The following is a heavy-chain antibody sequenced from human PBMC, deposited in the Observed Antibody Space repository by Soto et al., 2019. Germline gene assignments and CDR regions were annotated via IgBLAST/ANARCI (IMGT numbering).Heavy chain of an antibody. CDR1: GFTFGYYA. CDR2: IRRNAYGGTT. CDR3: TRASSLDFDF. J-gene: IGHJ4*02. V-gene: IGHV3-49*04. D-gene: IGHD3-16*01. Sequence: GGSLRLSCTTSGFTFGYYALSWVRQAPGKGLEWVGFIRRNAYGGTTDYAASVKGRFTISRDDPKSIAYLQMNSLRTEDTALYYCTRASSLDFDFWGQGTLVTVS.